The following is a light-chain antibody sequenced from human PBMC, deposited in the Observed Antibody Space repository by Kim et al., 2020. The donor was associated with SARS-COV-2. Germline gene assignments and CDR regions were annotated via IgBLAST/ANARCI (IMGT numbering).Light chain of an antibody. J-gene: IGKJ1*01. Sequence: SASIGDRVTITCRASRSMNTWLAWYQQKAGKAPKGLIYKVSNLDSGVPPRFSGSGSGTEFTLTISSLQPDDIATYYCQQYDTFPWTFGQGTKLEIK. V-gene: IGKV1-5*03. CDR3: QQYDTFPWT. CDR2: KVS. CDR1: RSMNTW.